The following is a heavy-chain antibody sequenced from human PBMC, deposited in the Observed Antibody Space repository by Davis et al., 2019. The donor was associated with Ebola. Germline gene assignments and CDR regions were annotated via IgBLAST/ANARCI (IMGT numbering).Heavy chain of an antibody. V-gene: IGHV5-51*01. CDR1: GYSFTSYW. J-gene: IGHJ4*02. CDR2: IYPGYSGT. CDR3: ARHRDYDDADRNFQYYFDY. D-gene: IGHD3-22*01. Sequence: GESLKISCKGSGYSFTSYWIGWVRQMPGKGLEWMGIIYPGYSGTRYSPSFQGQVTISADKSTNTAYLQWSSLQAADTAMYYCARHRDYDDADRNFQYYFDYWGQGTLVTVSS.